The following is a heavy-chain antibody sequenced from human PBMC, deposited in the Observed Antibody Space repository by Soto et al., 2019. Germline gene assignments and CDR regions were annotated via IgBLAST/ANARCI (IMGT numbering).Heavy chain of an antibody. Sequence: ASVKVSCKASGYTFTGYYMHCVRQAPGQGLEWMGWINPNSGGTNYAQKFQGWVTMTRDTSISTAYMELSRLRSDDTAVYYCARVGNYDILNGQAGAFDIWGQGTMVTVSS. D-gene: IGHD3-9*01. V-gene: IGHV1-2*04. J-gene: IGHJ3*02. CDR2: INPNSGGT. CDR3: ARVGNYDILNGQAGAFDI. CDR1: GYTFTGYY.